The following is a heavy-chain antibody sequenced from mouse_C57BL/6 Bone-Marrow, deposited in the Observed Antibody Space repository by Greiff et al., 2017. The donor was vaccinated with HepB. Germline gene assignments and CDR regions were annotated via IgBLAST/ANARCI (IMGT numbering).Heavy chain of an antibody. CDR1: GFTFSSYG. Sequence: EVQGVESGGDLVKPGGSLKLSCAASGFTFSSYGMSWVRQTPDKRLEWVATISSGGSYTYYPDSVKGRFTISRDNAKNTLYLQMSSLKSEDTAMYYFARRGISEAMDYWGQGTSVTVSS. D-gene: IGHD3-2*02. CDR3: ARRGISEAMDY. CDR2: ISSGGSYT. V-gene: IGHV5-6*01. J-gene: IGHJ4*01.